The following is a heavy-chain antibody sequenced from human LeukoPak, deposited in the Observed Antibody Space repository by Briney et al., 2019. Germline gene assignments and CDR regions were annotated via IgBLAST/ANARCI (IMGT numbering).Heavy chain of an antibody. CDR3: ARRAGSYSHSYDY. Sequence: GGSLRLSCAASGFTFSSYSMNWVRQAPGKGLEWVSYISSSSSTIYYADSVRGRFIMSRDNSKNTVYLQMNSLRAEDTAVYYCARRAGSYSHSYDYWGQGTLVTVSS. D-gene: IGHD2-15*01. CDR2: ISSSSSTI. V-gene: IGHV3-48*01. CDR1: GFTFSSYS. J-gene: IGHJ4*02.